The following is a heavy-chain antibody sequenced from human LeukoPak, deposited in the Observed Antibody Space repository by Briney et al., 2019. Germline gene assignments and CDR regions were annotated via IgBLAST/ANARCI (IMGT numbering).Heavy chain of an antibody. Sequence: PSDTLSLTCTVSGGPFVGYYWTWIRQPPGKGLEWIGEITHSGGGNYNPSLKSRVTISVDTSKNQFSLKLSSVTAADTAVYYCARDRVMITFGGVMILDYWGQGTLVTVSS. J-gene: IGHJ4*02. D-gene: IGHD3-16*01. CDR1: GGPFVGYY. CDR2: ITHSGGG. CDR3: ARDRVMITFGGVMILDY. V-gene: IGHV4-34*01.